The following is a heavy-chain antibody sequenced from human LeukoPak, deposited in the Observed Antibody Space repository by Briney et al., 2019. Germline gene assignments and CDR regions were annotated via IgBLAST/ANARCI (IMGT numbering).Heavy chain of an antibody. V-gene: IGHV4-39*01. J-gene: IGHJ4*02. Sequence: PSETLSLTCTVSGGSISSSSYYWGWIRQPPGKGLEWIGSIYYSGSTYYNPSLKSRVTISVDTSKNQFSLKLSSVTAADTAGYYCASRSFGVVNVDYWGQGTLVTVSS. CDR1: GGSISSSSYY. D-gene: IGHD3-3*01. CDR2: IYYSGST. CDR3: ASRSFGVVNVDY.